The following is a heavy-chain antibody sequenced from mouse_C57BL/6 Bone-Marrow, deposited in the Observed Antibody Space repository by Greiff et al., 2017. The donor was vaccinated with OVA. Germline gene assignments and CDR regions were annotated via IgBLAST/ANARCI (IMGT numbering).Heavy chain of an antibody. CDR3: ARYKSALLN. J-gene: IGHJ3*01. Sequence: EVKLMESGGGLVQPGGSLSLSCAASGFTFTDYYMSWVRQPPGKALEWLGFIRNKANGYTTEYSASVKGRFTISRDNSQSILYLQMNALRAEDSATYYCARYKSALLNWGQGTLVTVSA. V-gene: IGHV7-3*01. CDR2: IRNKANGYTT. CDR1: GFTFTDYY.